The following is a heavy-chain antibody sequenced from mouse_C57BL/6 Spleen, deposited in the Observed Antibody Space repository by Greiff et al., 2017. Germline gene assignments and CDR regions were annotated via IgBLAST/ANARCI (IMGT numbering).Heavy chain of an antibody. Sequence: QVQLQQSGAELARPGASVKMSCKASGYTFTSYTMHWVKQRPGQGLEWIGYINPSSGYTKYNQKFKDKATLTADKSSSTAYMQLSSLTSEDSAVYYCAREGIYYDYPDVWGTGTTVTVSS. CDR2: INPSSGYT. D-gene: IGHD2-4*01. J-gene: IGHJ1*03. CDR1: GYTFTSYT. CDR3: AREGIYYDYPDV. V-gene: IGHV1-4*01.